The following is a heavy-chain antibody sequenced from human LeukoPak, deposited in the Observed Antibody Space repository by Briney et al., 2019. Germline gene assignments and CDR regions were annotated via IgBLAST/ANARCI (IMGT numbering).Heavy chain of an antibody. CDR3: ARDRGSTGYYYLDS. D-gene: IGHD1-26*01. CDR2: TYHTGST. J-gene: IGHJ4*02. V-gene: IGHV4-59*02. CDR1: GGPVTEYY. Sequence: SETLSLTCSVSGGPVTEYYWSWIRQPPGKGLEWIGYTYHTGSTNYSPSLKSRVTMSVDASRNQFSLRLVSVTAADTAVYYCARDRGSTGYYYLDSWGQGILVTVSS.